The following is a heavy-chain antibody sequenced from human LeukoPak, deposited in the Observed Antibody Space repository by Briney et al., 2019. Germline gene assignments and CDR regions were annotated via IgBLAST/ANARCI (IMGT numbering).Heavy chain of an antibody. D-gene: IGHD4-17*01. J-gene: IGHJ4*02. CDR3: AKDLYGDYGRGIDY. Sequence: GGSLRLSCAASGFTFSSYGMHWVRQAPGKGLEWVAFIRYDGSNKYYADSVKGRFTISRDNSKNTLYLQMNSLRAEDTAVYYCAKDLYGDYGRGIDYWGQGTLVTVSS. V-gene: IGHV3-30*02. CDR1: GFTFSSYG. CDR2: IRYDGSNK.